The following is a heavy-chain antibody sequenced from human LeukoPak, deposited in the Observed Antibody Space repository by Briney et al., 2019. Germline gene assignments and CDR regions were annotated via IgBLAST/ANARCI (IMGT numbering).Heavy chain of an antibody. CDR3: ASVPTYCSGGSCYSVRPYYYYMDV. CDR2: IIPIFGTA. CDR1: GGTFSSYA. D-gene: IGHD2-15*01. Sequence: GASVKVSCKASGGTFSSYAISWVRQAPGQGLEWMGGIIPIFGTANYAQKFQGRVTITADKSTSTAYMELSSLRSEDTAVYYCASVPTYCSGGSCYSVRPYYYYMDVWGKGTTVTVSS. V-gene: IGHV1-69*06. J-gene: IGHJ6*03.